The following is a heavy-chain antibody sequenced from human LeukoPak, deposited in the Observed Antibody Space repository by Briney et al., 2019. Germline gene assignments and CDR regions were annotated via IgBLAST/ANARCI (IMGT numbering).Heavy chain of an antibody. V-gene: IGHV3-64*01. Sequence: GGSLRLSCAASGFTFSSYAMHWVRQAPGKGLEYVSVISSNGGSTYYANSVKGRFTISRDNSKNTLYLQMGSLRAEDTAVYYCAELGITMIGGVWGKGTTVTISS. CDR2: ISSNGGST. CDR1: GFTFSSYA. D-gene: IGHD3-10*02. J-gene: IGHJ6*04. CDR3: AELGITMIGGV.